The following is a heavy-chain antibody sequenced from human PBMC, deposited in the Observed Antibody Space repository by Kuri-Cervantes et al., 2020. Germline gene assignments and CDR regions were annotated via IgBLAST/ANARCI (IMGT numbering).Heavy chain of an antibody. V-gene: IGHV3-7*01. CDR2: LKQDGGEK. D-gene: IGHD2-8*01. CDR1: GFTFSNYW. CDR3: TLGCTHLCPIDY. Sequence: GESLKISCAASGFTFSNYWMSWVRQAPGEGLERVANLKQDGGEKYYVDSVKGRFTISRDNTKNSLYLQMNSLRAEDTAVYYCTLGCTHLCPIDYWGQGTLVTVSS. J-gene: IGHJ4*02.